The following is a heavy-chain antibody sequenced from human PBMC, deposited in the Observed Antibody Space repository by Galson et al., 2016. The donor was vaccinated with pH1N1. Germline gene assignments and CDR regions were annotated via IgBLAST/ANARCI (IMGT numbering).Heavy chain of an antibody. D-gene: IGHD4-17*01. CDR1: GFSLRTRGVG. J-gene: IGHJ5*02. V-gene: IGHV2-5*01. CDR3: AHSLSGDSVGWFDP. CDR2: IYWNDDQ. Sequence: PALVTPTQTLTLTCTFSGFSLRTRGVGVCWIRQPPGKALEWLALIYWNDDQRYSPSLKSRHTITKDTSKNQLVLTMTNMHPVDTATYDCAHSLSGDSVGWFDPWGQGTPVTVSS.